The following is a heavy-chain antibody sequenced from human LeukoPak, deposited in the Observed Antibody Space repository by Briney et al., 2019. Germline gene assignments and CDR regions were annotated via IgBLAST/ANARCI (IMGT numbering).Heavy chain of an antibody. CDR1: GYTFTGYY. V-gene: IGHV1-2*06. CDR3: ARVSRRNYYFDY. J-gene: IGHJ4*02. Sequence: ASVKVSCKASGYTFTGYYMHWVRQAPGQGLEWMGRINPNSGGKNYAQKFQGRVTMTRDTSISTAYMELSRLRSDDTAVYYCARVSRRNYYFDYWGQGTLVTVSS. CDR2: INPNSGGK.